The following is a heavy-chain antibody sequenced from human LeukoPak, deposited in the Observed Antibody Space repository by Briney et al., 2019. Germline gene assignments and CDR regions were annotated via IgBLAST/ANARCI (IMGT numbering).Heavy chain of an antibody. J-gene: IGHJ4*02. CDR2: ISSSSSYI. CDR1: GFTFSSYS. CDR3: ATPPFYYDSSEGDY. D-gene: IGHD3-22*01. V-gene: IGHV3-21*01. Sequence: GGSLRLSCAASGFTFSSYSMNWVRQAPGKGLEWVSSISSSSSYIYYADSVKGRFTISRVNAKNSLYLQMNSLRAEDTAVYYCATPPFYYDSSEGDYWGQGTLVTVSS.